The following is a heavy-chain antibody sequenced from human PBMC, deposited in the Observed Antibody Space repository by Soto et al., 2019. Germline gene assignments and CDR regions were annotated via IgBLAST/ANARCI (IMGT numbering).Heavy chain of an antibody. D-gene: IGHD6-19*01. Sequence: EVQLVESGGGLVQPGGSLRLSCEASGFTLSSYWMSWIRQAPGKGLEWVANTRQDGGQSYLVDSVQGRFTISRDNAKNPVYLQMNSLRAEDTAVYYCVGDGSTGWHFDSWGQGTLVTVSS. V-gene: IGHV3-7*01. CDR3: VGDGSTGWHFDS. J-gene: IGHJ4*02. CDR2: TRQDGGQS. CDR1: GFTLSSYW.